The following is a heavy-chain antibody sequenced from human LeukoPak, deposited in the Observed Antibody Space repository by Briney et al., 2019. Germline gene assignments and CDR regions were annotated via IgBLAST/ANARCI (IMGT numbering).Heavy chain of an antibody. J-gene: IGHJ2*01. CDR2: IYTSGST. Sequence: SETLSLTCTVSGVSVSNYYWTWIRQPAGKGLECIGRIYTSGSTNYNPSLKSRVTMSVDTSKNQFSLKLNSVTAADTAVYYCARDNGGDYWYSDVWGRGTLITVSS. D-gene: IGHD2-21*01. CDR3: ARDNGGDYWYSDV. V-gene: IGHV4-4*07. CDR1: GVSVSNYY.